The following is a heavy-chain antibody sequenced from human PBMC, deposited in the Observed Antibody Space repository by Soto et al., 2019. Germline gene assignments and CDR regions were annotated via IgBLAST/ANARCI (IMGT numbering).Heavy chain of an antibody. D-gene: IGHD2-21*01. J-gene: IGHJ4*02. CDR2: ISPRTTSK. CDR3: SRGGGGGLFDL. Sequence: QVQLVESGGGLVKPGGSLRLSCASSGFTFSDHYMSLIRRSPGKGLEFLSYISPRTTSKNYADSVKGRFTISRDNAKNSLYLQLNSLRAEDTAIYYCSRGGGGGLFDLWGQGTFVTVSS. CDR1: GFTFSDHY. V-gene: IGHV3-11*06.